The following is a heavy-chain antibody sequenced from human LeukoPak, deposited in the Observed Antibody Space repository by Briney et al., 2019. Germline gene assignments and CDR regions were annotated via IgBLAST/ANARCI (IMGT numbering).Heavy chain of an antibody. D-gene: IGHD1-1*01. J-gene: IGHJ5*02. CDR1: GYTLTEFS. CDR3: ARDNSMEDTAWWFDP. CDR2: FDPEDGET. Sequence: ASVKVSCKVSGYTLTEFSMHWVRQAPGKGLEWMGGFDPEDGETIYAQELQGRVTMTKDTSTDTAYMELSSLRSEDTAVYYCARDNSMEDTAWWFDPWGQGTLVTVSS. V-gene: IGHV1-24*01.